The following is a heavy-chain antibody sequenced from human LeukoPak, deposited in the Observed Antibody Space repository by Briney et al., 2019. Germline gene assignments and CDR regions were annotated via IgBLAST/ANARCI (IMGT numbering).Heavy chain of an antibody. D-gene: IGHD6-19*01. J-gene: IGHJ4*02. Sequence: PSETLSLTCTVSGGSVRSGGYYWSWIRQHPGKGLEWIGYIYYSGSTYYNPSLKGRVTISVDTSKNQFSPKLTSVTAADTAVYYCAREGPYSSAWFPNRPFDYWGQGSLVTVSS. CDR1: GGSVRSGGYY. CDR3: AREGPYSSAWFPNRPFDY. V-gene: IGHV4-31*03. CDR2: IYYSGST.